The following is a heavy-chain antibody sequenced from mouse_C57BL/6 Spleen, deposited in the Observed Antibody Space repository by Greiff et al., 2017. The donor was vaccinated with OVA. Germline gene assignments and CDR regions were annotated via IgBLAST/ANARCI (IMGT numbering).Heavy chain of an antibody. D-gene: IGHD4-1*01. CDR3: ARRTGTLAMDY. CDR2: IDPSDSYT. CDR1: GYTFTSYW. V-gene: IGHV1-69*01. J-gene: IGHJ4*01. Sequence: QVQLQQPGAELVMPGASVKLSCKASGYTFTSYWMHWVKQRPGQGLEWIGEIDPSDSYTNYNQKFKGKSTLTVDISSSTAYMQLSSLTSEDSAVYYCARRTGTLAMDYWGQGTSVTVSS.